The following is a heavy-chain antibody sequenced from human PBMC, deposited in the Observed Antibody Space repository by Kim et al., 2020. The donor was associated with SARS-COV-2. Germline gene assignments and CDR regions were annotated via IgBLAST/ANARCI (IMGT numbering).Heavy chain of an antibody. D-gene: IGHD3-16*01. CDR2: GNT. Sequence: GNTIYSKKFQGRVTFTTDTSASTAYMELSFLRSEDSAVYYCLGGFYFDYWGQGTLVTVSS. V-gene: IGHV1-3*01. CDR3: LGGFYFDY. J-gene: IGHJ4*02.